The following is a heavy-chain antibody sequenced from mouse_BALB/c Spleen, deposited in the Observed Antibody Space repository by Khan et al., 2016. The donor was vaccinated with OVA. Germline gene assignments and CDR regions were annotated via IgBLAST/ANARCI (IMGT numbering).Heavy chain of an antibody. Sequence: HVQLKESGAELVKPGASVRLSCKASGYTFTSYYLYWVKQRPGQGLEWIGDINPSNGGTNFNEKFKSKATLTVDKSSSTAYMQLSSLTSEDSAVYYCTRSGYGTFAYWGQGTLVTVSA. V-gene: IGHV1S81*02. J-gene: IGHJ3*01. CDR2: INPSNGGT. D-gene: IGHD2-1*01. CDR1: GYTFTSYY. CDR3: TRSGYGTFAY.